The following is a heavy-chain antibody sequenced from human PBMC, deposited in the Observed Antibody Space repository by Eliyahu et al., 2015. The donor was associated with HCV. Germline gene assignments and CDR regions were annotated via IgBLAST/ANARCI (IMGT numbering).Heavy chain of an antibody. V-gene: IGHV3-23*01. CDR2: ITGSGGST. Sequence: EVQLLESGGGLGQPGGSLRLSCAASAFTFGSYAMTWVRQAPGEGLEWVSAITGSGGSTYYADSVKGRFTISRDNSKNTLYLQMNSLRAEDTAIYYCAKEITVSSWAGRAFDIWGQGTMVIVSS. CDR1: AFTFGSYA. J-gene: IGHJ3*02. D-gene: IGHD6-13*01. CDR3: AKEITVSSWAGRAFDI.